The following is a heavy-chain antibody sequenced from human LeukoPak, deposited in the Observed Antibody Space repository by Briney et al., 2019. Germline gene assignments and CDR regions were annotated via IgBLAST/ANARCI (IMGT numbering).Heavy chain of an antibody. D-gene: IGHD4-17*01. CDR1: GFTFSSYE. V-gene: IGHV3-48*03. CDR3: ARGGGDYEDPLDI. Sequence: GGSLRLSCPASGFTFSSYEMNWFRQAPGKGLEWVSYISSSGSTIYYADSVKGRFTISRDNAKNSLYLQMNSLRAEDTAVYYCARGGGDYEDPLDIWGQGTMVTVSS. CDR2: ISSSGSTI. J-gene: IGHJ3*02.